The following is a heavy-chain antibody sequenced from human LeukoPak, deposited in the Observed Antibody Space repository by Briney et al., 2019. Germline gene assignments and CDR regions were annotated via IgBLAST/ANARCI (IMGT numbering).Heavy chain of an antibody. Sequence: GGSLRLSCAASGFTFSSYEMNWVRQAPGKGLEWVSYISSSGSTIYYADSVKGRFTISRDNAKNSLYLQMNSLRAEDTAVYYCARDRWEKRYYYYGMDVWGQGTTVTVS. CDR3: ARDRWEKRYYYYGMDV. CDR2: ISSSGSTI. V-gene: IGHV3-48*03. J-gene: IGHJ6*02. D-gene: IGHD1-26*01. CDR1: GFTFSSYE.